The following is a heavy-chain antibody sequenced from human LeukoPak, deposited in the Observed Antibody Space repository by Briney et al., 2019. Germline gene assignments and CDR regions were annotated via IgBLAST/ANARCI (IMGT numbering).Heavy chain of an antibody. CDR1: GYTFTSYG. Sequence: ASVKVSCKASGYTFTSYGISWVRQAPGQGLEWMGWISAYNGNTNYAQKLQGRVTMTTDTSTSTAYMELRSLRSDDTAVYYCARTYYYDSSGYYYPLVYWGQGTLVTVSS. CDR3: ARTYYYDSSGYYYPLVY. D-gene: IGHD3-22*01. V-gene: IGHV1-18*01. J-gene: IGHJ4*02. CDR2: ISAYNGNT.